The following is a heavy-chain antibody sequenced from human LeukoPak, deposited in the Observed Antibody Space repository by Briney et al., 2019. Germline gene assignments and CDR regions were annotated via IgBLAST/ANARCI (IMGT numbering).Heavy chain of an antibody. CDR1: EFTFSSYG. D-gene: IGHD3-22*01. V-gene: IGHV3-30*03. CDR3: ARDQGGYYDSSGYVGDAFDI. Sequence: GGSLRLSCAASEFTFSSYGMHWVRQAPGKGLGWVAVISFDGSNEYYADSVKGRLTISGDNSKNTLFLQMNSLRAEDTAVYYCARDQGGYYDSSGYVGDAFDIWGQGTMVTVSS. CDR2: ISFDGSNE. J-gene: IGHJ3*02.